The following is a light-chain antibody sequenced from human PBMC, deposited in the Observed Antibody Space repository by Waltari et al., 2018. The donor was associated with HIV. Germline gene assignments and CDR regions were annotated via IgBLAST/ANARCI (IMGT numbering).Light chain of an antibody. Sequence: NFMLTQPHSVSESPGKTVTISCTSSSGSIASNYVQWYQQRPGSSPTTVIYGDNQRPSGVPDRFSGSIDSSSNSASLTISGLKTEDEADYYCQSYDSSNWVFGGGTKLTVL. CDR1: SGSIASNY. CDR3: QSYDSSNWV. CDR2: GDN. J-gene: IGLJ3*02. V-gene: IGLV6-57*01.